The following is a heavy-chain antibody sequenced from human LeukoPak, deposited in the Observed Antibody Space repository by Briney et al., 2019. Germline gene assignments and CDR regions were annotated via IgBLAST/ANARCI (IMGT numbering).Heavy chain of an antibody. CDR2: INHSGST. CDR1: GGSFSGYY. D-gene: IGHD3-3*01. Sequence: PSETLSLTCAVYGGSFSGYYWSWIRQPPGKGLEWIGEINHSGSTNYNPSLKSRVTISVDTSKNQFSLKLSSVTAADTAVYYCAKAYPPFYDFWSGYYRGVFDYWGQGTLVTVSS. J-gene: IGHJ4*02. CDR3: AKAYPPFYDFWSGYYRGVFDY. V-gene: IGHV4-34*01.